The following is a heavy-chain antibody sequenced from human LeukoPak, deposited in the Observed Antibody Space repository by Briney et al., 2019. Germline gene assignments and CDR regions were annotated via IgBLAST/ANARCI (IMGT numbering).Heavy chain of an antibody. CDR1: GGSFSGYY. D-gene: IGHD4/OR15-4a*01. CDR3: ARQQLKTMASFDC. Sequence: PSETLSLTCAVYGGSFSGYYWSWIRQPPGKGLEWIGEINHSGSTNYNPSLKSRVTMSVDTSKNQFSLKPTSATAADTAVYYCARQQLKTMASFDCWGQGTLVTVSS. J-gene: IGHJ4*02. CDR2: INHSGST. V-gene: IGHV4-34*01.